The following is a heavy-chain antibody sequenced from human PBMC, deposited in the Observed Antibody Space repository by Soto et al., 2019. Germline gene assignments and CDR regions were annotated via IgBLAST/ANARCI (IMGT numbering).Heavy chain of an antibody. D-gene: IGHD1-1*01. CDR1: GFTFSSYA. J-gene: IGHJ6*03. Sequence: GGSLRLSCAASGFTFSSYAMSWVRQAPGKGLEWVSAISGSGGSTYYADSVKGRFTISRDNSKNTLYLQMNSLRAEDTAVYYCAGNAVLTYGTTYYYYYMDVWGKGTTVTVSS. V-gene: IGHV3-23*01. CDR3: AGNAVLTYGTTYYYYYMDV. CDR2: ISGSGGST.